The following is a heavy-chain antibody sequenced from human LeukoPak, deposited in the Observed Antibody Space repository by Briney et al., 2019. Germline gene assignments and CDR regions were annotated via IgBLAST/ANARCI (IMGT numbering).Heavy chain of an antibody. V-gene: IGHV4-31*03. CDR2: IYYSGST. CDR1: GGSISRGGYY. Sequence: SETLSLTCTVSGGSISRGGYYWSWIRQHPGKGLEWIGYIYYSGSTYYNPSLKSRVTISVDTSKNQFSLKLSSVTAADTAVYYCARSLSPRAVYDYWGQGTLVTVSS. J-gene: IGHJ4*02. CDR3: ARSLSPRAVYDY.